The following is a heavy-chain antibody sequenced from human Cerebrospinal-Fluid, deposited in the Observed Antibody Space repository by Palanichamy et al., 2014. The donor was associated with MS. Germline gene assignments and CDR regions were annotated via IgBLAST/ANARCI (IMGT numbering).Heavy chain of an antibody. J-gene: IGHJ4*02. CDR3: ARSYGDYVDPFFDY. CDR2: VYHSGTT. CDR1: GYSINNDYF. V-gene: IGHV4-38-2*02. Sequence: QVQLQESGPRLVKPSETLSLTCTVSGYSINNDYFWGWIRQPPGKGLQWIGSVYHSGTTYYNPFLESRLTISVDTSKNQFSLRLTSVTAADTAMYYCARSYGDYVDPFFDYWGQGALVTVSP. D-gene: IGHD4-17*01.